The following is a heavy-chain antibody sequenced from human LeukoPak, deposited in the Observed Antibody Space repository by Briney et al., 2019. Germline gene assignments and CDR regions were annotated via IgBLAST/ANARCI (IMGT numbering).Heavy chain of an antibody. J-gene: IGHJ5*02. V-gene: IGHV1-8*01. CDR2: MNPNSGNT. Sequence: ASVKVSCKASGYTFTSYDINRVRQATGQGLEWMGWMNPNSGNTGYAQKFQGRVTMTRNTSISTAYMELSSLRSEDTAVYYCARGGYCSGGSCYRNWFDPWGQGTLVTVSS. D-gene: IGHD2-15*01. CDR3: ARGGYCSGGSCYRNWFDP. CDR1: GYTFTSYD.